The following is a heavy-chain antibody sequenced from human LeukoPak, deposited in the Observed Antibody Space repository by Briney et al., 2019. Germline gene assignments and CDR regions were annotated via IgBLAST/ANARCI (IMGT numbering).Heavy chain of an antibody. D-gene: IGHD3-22*01. CDR1: GYTFTSYG. V-gene: IGHV1-3*01. CDR3: ARGSAYYYDSSGYLDFDY. Sequence: PSVKVSCKASGYTFTSYGISWVRQAPGQRLEWMGWINAGNGNTKYSQKFQGRVTITRDTSASTAYMELSSPRSEDTAVYYCARGSAYYYDSSGYLDFDYWGQGTLVTVSS. CDR2: INAGNGNT. J-gene: IGHJ4*02.